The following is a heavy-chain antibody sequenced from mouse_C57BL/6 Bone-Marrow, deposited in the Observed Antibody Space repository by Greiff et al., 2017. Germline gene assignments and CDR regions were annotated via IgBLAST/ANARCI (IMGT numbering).Heavy chain of an antibody. J-gene: IGHJ4*01. CDR3: ASGYEYDYDMDY. Sequence: EVQLQESGAELVKPGASVKLSCKASGYSFTDYNMNWVKQSHGQSLEWIGVINPNYGTTSYNQKFKGKATLTVDKSSSTAYMQLNSLTSEDSAVYDCASGYEYDYDMDYWGQGTSVTVSS. CDR1: GYSFTDYN. CDR2: INPNYGTT. V-gene: IGHV1-39*01. D-gene: IGHD2-4*01.